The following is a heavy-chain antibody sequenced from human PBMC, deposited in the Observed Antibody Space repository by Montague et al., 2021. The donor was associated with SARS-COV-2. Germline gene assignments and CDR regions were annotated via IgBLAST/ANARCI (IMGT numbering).Heavy chain of an antibody. V-gene: IGHV4-59*01. CDR2: IYYSGST. CDR1: GVSITTYY. Sequence: SETLSLTCTVSGVSITTYYWSWIRQPPGKGLEWIGYIYYSGSTYYTPSLKSRVSFSVDASKNEFSLRLISVSAADTAVYYCARGGGDYGGNPFDYWGQGTLVTVSS. J-gene: IGHJ4*02. D-gene: IGHD4-23*01. CDR3: ARGGGDYGGNPFDY.